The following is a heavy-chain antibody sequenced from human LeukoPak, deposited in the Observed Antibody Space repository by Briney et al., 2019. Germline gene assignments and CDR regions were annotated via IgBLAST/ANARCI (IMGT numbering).Heavy chain of an antibody. CDR3: ARRYPSGPFDY. Sequence: SETLSLTCTVSGGSISSSSYYWGWIRQPPGKGLEWIGSIYYSGSTYYNPSLKSRVTISVDTSKNQFSLKLSSVTAADTAVYYCARRYPSGPFDYWGQGTLVTVSS. D-gene: IGHD3-10*01. J-gene: IGHJ4*02. V-gene: IGHV4-39*01. CDR1: GGSISSSSYY. CDR2: IYYSGST.